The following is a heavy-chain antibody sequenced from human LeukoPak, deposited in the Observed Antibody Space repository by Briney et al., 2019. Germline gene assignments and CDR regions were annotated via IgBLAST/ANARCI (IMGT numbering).Heavy chain of an antibody. D-gene: IGHD3-3*01. CDR2: IKQDGSEK. V-gene: IGHV3-7*01. CDR3: ASDSTIFGYDAFDI. Sequence: GGSLRLSCAASGFTFSSYWMSWVRQAPGKGLEWVANIKQDGSEKYYVDSVKGRFTISRDNAKNSLYLQMNSLRAEDTAVYYCASDSTIFGYDAFDIWGQGTMVTVSS. CDR1: GFTFSSYW. J-gene: IGHJ3*02.